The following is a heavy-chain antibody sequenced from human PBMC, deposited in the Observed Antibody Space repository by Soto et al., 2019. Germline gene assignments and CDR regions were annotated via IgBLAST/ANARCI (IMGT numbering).Heavy chain of an antibody. Sequence: SETLSLTCTVSGGSISSSSYYWGWIRQPPGKGLEWIGSIYYSGSTYYNPSLKSRVTISVDTSKNQFSLKLSSVTAADTAVYYCARTYYYYMDVWGKGTTVTVSS. CDR2: IYYSGST. CDR3: ARTYYYYMDV. J-gene: IGHJ6*03. CDR1: GGSISSSSYY. V-gene: IGHV4-39*01.